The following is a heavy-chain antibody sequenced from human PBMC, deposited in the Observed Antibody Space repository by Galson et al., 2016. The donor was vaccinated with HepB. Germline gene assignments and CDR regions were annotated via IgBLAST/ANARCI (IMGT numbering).Heavy chain of an antibody. CDR2: INHIGST. Sequence: IGYYWSWIRQPPGKGLEWIGEINHIGSTNYNPSLKSRVTISVDTSKNQFSLNLSSVTAADTAVFYCARVAGSCTSANCFEYYYYGMDVWGQGTTVTVSS. D-gene: IGHD2-2*01. J-gene: IGHJ6*02. V-gene: IGHV4-34*01. CDR3: ARVAGSCTSANCFEYYYYGMDV. CDR1: IGYY.